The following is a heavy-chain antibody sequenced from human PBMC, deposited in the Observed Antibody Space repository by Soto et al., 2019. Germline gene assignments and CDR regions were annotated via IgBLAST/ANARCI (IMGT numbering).Heavy chain of an antibody. CDR1: GYTYTSYY. CDR2: INPSGGST. J-gene: IGHJ6*02. D-gene: IGHD2-15*01. CDR3: ARDGCSGGSCYSAYYYYGMDV. V-gene: IGHV1-46*03. Sequence: ASVKVSCKASGYTYTSYYRHRGRHTPGQGLEWKGIINPSGGSTSYAQKFQGRVTMTRDTSTSTVYMELSSLRSEDTAVYYCARDGCSGGSCYSAYYYYGMDVWGQGTTVT.